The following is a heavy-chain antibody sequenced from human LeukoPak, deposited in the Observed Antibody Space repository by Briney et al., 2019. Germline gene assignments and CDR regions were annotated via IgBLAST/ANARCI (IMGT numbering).Heavy chain of an antibody. CDR1: GFPFSSYW. J-gene: IGHJ4*02. D-gene: IGHD5-24*01. CDR2: IKQDGSKK. V-gene: IGHV3-7*04. Sequence: GGSLRLSCVASGFPFSSYWMTWVRQAPGKGLEWVANIKQDGSKKSYVDSVKGRFTISRDNAKNSLYLQMNSLRAEDTAIYYCTRVGYIDEGVDYWGQGTLVTVSS. CDR3: TRVGYIDEGVDY.